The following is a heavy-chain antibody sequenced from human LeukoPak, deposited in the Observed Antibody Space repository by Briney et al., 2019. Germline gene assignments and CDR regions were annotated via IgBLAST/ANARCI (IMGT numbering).Heavy chain of an antibody. CDR1: GFTFSRYA. Sequence: PGGSLRLSCAGSGFTFSRYAMHWVRQAPGKGLEHVSGISSDGRRTYYADSVKGRITISRDNSKNTLYLQVNSLRVEDTAVYYCAREYSTGFDPWGQGTLVTVSS. D-gene: IGHD2-15*01. J-gene: IGHJ5*02. V-gene: IGHV3-64*04. CDR3: AREYSTGFDP. CDR2: ISSDGRRT.